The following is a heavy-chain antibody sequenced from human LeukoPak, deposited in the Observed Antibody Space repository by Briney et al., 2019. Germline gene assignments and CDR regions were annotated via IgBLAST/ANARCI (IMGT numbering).Heavy chain of an antibody. CDR2: ISSSSSYI. CDR3: ARNSDWGCSGGTCYNYEGY. J-gene: IGHJ4*02. V-gene: IGHV3-21*01. D-gene: IGHD2-15*01. Sequence: KSGGSLRLSCAVSGLILSRYSMKWVRQARGKGLEWVSFISSSSSYIYYADSVKGRFNISRDNDKNTLYMKMNRLRGGDTAVYYCARNSDWGCSGGTCYNYEGYWGQGTLVTVSS. CDR1: GLILSRYS.